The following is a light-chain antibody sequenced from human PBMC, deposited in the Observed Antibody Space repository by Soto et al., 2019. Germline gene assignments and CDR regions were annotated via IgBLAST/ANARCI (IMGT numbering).Light chain of an antibody. V-gene: IGKV1-5*03. Sequence: DVQMTQSPSTLSASVGDRVTITCRASQNIGSWWTWYQQKPGNAPKVLISEASNLQSGAPARFSGSGSGTEFTLTLSGLQPDDFGTYYRLQHIASWTFGQGTKVDVK. J-gene: IGKJ1*01. CDR2: EAS. CDR3: LQHIASWT. CDR1: QNIGSW.